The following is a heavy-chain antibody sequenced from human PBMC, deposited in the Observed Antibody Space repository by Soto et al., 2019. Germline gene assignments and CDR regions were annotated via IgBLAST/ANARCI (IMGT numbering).Heavy chain of an antibody. Sequence: QVQLQESGPGLVKPSETLSLTCTVSGGSISSYYWSWIRQPPGKGLEWIGYIYYSGSTNYNPSLKSRVTLSVDTSKNQFSLKLSSVTAADTAVYYCAREAVRGVKHAFDIWGQGTMVTVSS. CDR1: GGSISSYY. D-gene: IGHD3-10*01. CDR2: IYYSGST. J-gene: IGHJ3*02. V-gene: IGHV4-59*01. CDR3: AREAVRGVKHAFDI.